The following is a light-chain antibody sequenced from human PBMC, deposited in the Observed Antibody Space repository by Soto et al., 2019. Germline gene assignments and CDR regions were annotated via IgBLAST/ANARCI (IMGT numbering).Light chain of an antibody. CDR3: QQSYSTPFT. J-gene: IGKJ3*01. V-gene: IGKV1-39*01. Sequence: DIQMTQSPSSLSASVGDRVTITCRASQSISSYLNWYQQKPGKAPKLLIYAASSLQSGVPSRFSGSGSATDLTLTLSSLQPEDFATYYCQQSYSTPFTFGPGTKVDIK. CDR2: AAS. CDR1: QSISSY.